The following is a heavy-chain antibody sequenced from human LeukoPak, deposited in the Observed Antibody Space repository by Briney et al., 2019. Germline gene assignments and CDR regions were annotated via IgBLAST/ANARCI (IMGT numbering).Heavy chain of an antibody. CDR2: ISYDRNSQ. D-gene: IGHD1-1*01. Sequence: EGSLRLSCAASGFTFSSYDMHWVRQAPGRGLEWVAAISYDRNSQHYGAPVKGRFTISRDNSKNTVYLQINTLRTDDAAIYYCAKPYPTLTTSAVLDNWGQGTLVTVSS. V-gene: IGHV3-30*18. CDR3: AKPYPTLTTSAVLDN. CDR1: GFTFSSYD. J-gene: IGHJ4*02.